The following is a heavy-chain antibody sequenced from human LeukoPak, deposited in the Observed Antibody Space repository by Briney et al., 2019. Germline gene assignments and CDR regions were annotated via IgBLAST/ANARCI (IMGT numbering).Heavy chain of an antibody. CDR1: GFIFSNYY. D-gene: IGHD5-24*01. V-gene: IGHV3-11*01. CDR3: ARDSWEMATMGLGF. Sequence: GGSLRLSCAASGFIFSNYYMSWIRQAPGKGLEWISYISGGGTTIYYADSVKGRFTISRDTTKNTLYLHMSGLRAEDTAMYYCARDSWEMATMGLGFWGQGALVTVSS. J-gene: IGHJ4*02. CDR2: ISGGGTTI.